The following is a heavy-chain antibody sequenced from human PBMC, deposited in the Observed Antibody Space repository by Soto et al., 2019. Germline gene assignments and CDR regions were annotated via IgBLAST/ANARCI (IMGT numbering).Heavy chain of an antibody. Sequence: QVQLVESGGGVVQPGRSLRLSCAASGFTFSSYGMHWVRQAPGKGLEWVAVISYDGSNKYYADSVKGRFTISRDNSKNTLYLQMNSLKAEDTAVYYCAKAIAVAVLSYYYYGMDVRVQGTTVTVSS. J-gene: IGHJ6*02. V-gene: IGHV3-30*18. CDR3: AKAIAVAVLSYYYYGMDV. D-gene: IGHD6-19*01. CDR2: ISYDGSNK. CDR1: GFTFSSYG.